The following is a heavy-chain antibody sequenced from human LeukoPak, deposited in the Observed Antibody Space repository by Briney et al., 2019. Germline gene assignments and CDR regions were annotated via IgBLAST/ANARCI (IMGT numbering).Heavy chain of an antibody. Sequence: GGSLRLSCAASGFTFSSYAMGWVRQAPGKGLEWVSAISGSGGSTYYADSVKGRFTISRDNSKNTLYLQMNSLRAEDTAVYYCAKDQIPVVVTAIPLGYWGQGTLVTVST. CDR1: GFTFSSYA. V-gene: IGHV3-23*01. CDR2: ISGSGGST. CDR3: AKDQIPVVVTAIPLGY. J-gene: IGHJ4*02. D-gene: IGHD2-21*02.